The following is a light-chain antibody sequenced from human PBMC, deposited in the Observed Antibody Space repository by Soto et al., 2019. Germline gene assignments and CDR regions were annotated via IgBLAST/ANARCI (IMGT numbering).Light chain of an antibody. CDR1: SSDVGGYNY. CDR2: DVS. Sequence: QSALTQPASVSGSPGQSITISCTGTSSDVGGYNYVSWYQQHPGKAPKLMVYDVSNRPSGVSNCFSGSKSGHTASLTISGLQAEDEADYNCSSYTSSSTPYVFGTGTKVTVL. J-gene: IGLJ1*01. V-gene: IGLV2-14*01. CDR3: SSYTSSSTPYV.